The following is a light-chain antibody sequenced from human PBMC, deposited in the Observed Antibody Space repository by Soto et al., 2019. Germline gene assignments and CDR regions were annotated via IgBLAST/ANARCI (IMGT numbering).Light chain of an antibody. CDR1: SSDVGSYNY. V-gene: IGLV2-14*01. Sequence: QSVLTQPASVSGSPGQSITIPCTGTSSDVGSYNYVSWYQQHPGKAPKLMIYDVSNRPSGVSNRFSGSKSGNTASLTISGLQAEDEADYYCSSYASSRDVLFGGGTKLTVL. J-gene: IGLJ2*01. CDR2: DVS. CDR3: SSYASSRDVL.